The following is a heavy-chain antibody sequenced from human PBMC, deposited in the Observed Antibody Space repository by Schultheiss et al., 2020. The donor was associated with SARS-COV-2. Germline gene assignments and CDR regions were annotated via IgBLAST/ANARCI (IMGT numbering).Heavy chain of an antibody. V-gene: IGHV4-34*01. D-gene: IGHD3-3*01. CDR1: NPSFTSWF. J-gene: IGHJ5*02. Sequence: SETLSLTCAVYNPSFTSWFWSWVRQPPGKGLEWIGEVSQSGITSNNPSLKSRLTISLDLSKKQFSLKLSSVTAADTAVYYCARGSPRITIFGVARGRFDPWGQGTLVTVSS. CDR3: ARGSPRITIFGVARGRFDP. CDR2: VSQSGIT.